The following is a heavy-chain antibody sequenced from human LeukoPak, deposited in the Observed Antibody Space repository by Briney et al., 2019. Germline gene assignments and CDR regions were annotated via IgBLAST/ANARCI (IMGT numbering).Heavy chain of an antibody. CDR3: ARGAPAWFDR. CDR1: GGSFSGYY. CDR2: INHSGST. Sequence: SETLSLTCAVYGGSFSGYYWSWIRQPPGKGLEWIGEINHSGSTNYNPSLKSRVTISVDTSKNQFSLKLSSVTAADTAVYYCARGAPAWFDRWGQGTLVTVSS. V-gene: IGHV4-34*01. J-gene: IGHJ5*02.